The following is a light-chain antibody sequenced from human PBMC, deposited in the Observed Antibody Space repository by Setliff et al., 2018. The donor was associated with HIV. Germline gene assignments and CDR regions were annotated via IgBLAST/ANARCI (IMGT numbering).Light chain of an antibody. J-gene: IGLJ3*02. CDR1: SSNIGRNT. CDR2: TNN. CDR3: ASWDDSLNGWV. V-gene: IGLV1-44*01. Sequence: QAVVTQPPSASGTPGQRVTISCSGSSSNIGRNTVNWYQQLPGTAPKLLIYTNNQRPSGVPDRFSGSKSGTSASLAISGLQSEDEADYHCASWDDSLNGWVFGGGTKVTVL.